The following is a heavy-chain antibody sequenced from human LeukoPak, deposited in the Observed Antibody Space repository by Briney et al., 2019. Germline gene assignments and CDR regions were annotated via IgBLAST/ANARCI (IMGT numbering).Heavy chain of an antibody. CDR1: GGSFSGYY. D-gene: IGHD3-22*01. CDR2: INHSGST. Sequence: SETLSLTCAVYGGSFSGYYWSWIRQPPGKGLEWMGEINHSGSTNYNPSLKSRVTISVDTSKNQFSLKLSSVTAADTAVYYCAGSFFASSGYYYDDYWGRGTVVGVSS. CDR3: AGSFFASSGYYYDDY. V-gene: IGHV4-34*01. J-gene: IGHJ4*02.